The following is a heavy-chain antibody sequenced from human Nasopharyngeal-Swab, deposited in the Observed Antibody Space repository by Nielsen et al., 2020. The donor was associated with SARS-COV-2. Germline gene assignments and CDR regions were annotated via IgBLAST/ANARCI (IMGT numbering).Heavy chain of an antibody. Sequence: SETLSLTCTVSSDSISGYYWSGIRQPPGKGLEWLGYIYYTGSTNYNHSLKSRVTMSVDTSKKELSLELTSVTAADTAVYYCARAGDSGVWYAFDIWGQGTRVTVSS. CDR3: ARAGDSGVWYAFDI. D-gene: IGHD2-15*01. J-gene: IGHJ3*02. V-gene: IGHV4-59*01. CDR1: SDSISGYY. CDR2: IYYTGST.